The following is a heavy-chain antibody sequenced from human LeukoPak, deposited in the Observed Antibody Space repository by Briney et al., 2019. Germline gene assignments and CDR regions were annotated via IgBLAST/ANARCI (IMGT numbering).Heavy chain of an antibody. CDR3: ARARVMVRGVIITSYYYYYMDV. J-gene: IGHJ6*03. CDR2: ITSSSHYI. D-gene: IGHD3-10*01. Sequence: PGGSLRLSCAASGFTFNIYSMNWVRQAPGKGLEWVSRITSSSHYIYYADSVKGRFTISRDNAKNSLYLQMNSLRAEDTALYYCARARVMVRGVIITSYYYYYMDVWGKGTTVTVSS. CDR1: GFTFNIYS. V-gene: IGHV3-21*04.